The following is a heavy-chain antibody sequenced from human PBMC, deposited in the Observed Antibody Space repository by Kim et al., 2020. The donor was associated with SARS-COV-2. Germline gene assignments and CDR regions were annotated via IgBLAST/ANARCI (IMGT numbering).Heavy chain of an antibody. J-gene: IGHJ4*02. D-gene: IGHD5-18*01. Sequence: GGSLRLSCAASGFTFSSYSMNWVRQAPGKGLEWVSSISSSSSYIYYADSVKGRFTISRDNAKNSLYLQMNSLRAEDTAVYYCAREGMDTARPFDYWGQGTLVTVSS. CDR3: AREGMDTARPFDY. CDR1: GFTFSSYS. CDR2: ISSSSSYI. V-gene: IGHV3-21*01.